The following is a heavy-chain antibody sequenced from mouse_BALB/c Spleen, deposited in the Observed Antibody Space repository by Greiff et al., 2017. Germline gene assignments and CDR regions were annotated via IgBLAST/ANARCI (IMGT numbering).Heavy chain of an antibody. CDR2: IDPANGNT. J-gene: IGHJ2*01. Sequence: VQLKQSGAELVKPGASVKLSCTASGFNIKDTYMHWVKQRPEQGLEWIGRIDPANGNTKYDPKFQGKATITADTSSNTAYLQLSSLTSEDTAVYYCAREWYLSLFDYWGQGTTLTVSS. CDR3: AREWYLSLFDY. CDR1: GFNIKDTY. D-gene: IGHD1-3*01. V-gene: IGHV14-3*02.